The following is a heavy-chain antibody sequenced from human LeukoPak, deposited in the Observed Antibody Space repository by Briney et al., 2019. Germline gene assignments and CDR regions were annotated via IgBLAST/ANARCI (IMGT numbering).Heavy chain of an antibody. J-gene: IGHJ3*02. CDR2: VNPKSGGT. D-gene: IGHD6-13*01. V-gene: IGHV1-2*02. CDR3: AKAGLEAAAGSATGAFDI. CDR1: GYTFSDYY. Sequence: ASVKVSCKASGYTFSDYYVFWLRQAPGQGPKWMGWVNPKSGGTQYVQKFRGRVTMTRDTSMTTAYMELSNLTSDDTAVYYCAKAGLEAAAGSATGAFDIWGQGTMVTVSS.